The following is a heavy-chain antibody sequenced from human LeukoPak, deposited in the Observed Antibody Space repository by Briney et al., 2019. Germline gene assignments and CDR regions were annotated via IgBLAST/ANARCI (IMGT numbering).Heavy chain of an antibody. Sequence: SETLSLTCAVSGYSISSGYYWGWIRQPPGKGLEWIGSIYHSGSTYYNPSLKSRVTISVDTSKNQFSLKLSFVTAADTAVYYCARGTRGLEWLANDAFDIWGQGTMVIVSS. CDR1: GYSISSGYY. J-gene: IGHJ3*02. V-gene: IGHV4-38-2*01. CDR3: ARGTRGLEWLANDAFDI. D-gene: IGHD3-3*01. CDR2: IYHSGST.